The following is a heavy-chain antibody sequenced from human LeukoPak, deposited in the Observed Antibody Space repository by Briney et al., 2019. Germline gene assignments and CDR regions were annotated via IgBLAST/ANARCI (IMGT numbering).Heavy chain of an antibody. D-gene: IGHD2-15*01. CDR3: ARLLGYCSGGSCYPRWFAP. J-gene: IGHJ5*02. CDR2: ILYSGST. V-gene: IGHV4-59*08. Sequence: SETLSLTCTVSGGSISSHYWNWIRQPPGKGLEWIGYILYSGSTNYNPSLKSRVTMSLDTSKNHFSLKLTSVTAADTAVYYCARLLGYCSGGSCYPRWFAPWGQGTLVTVSS. CDR1: GGSISSHY.